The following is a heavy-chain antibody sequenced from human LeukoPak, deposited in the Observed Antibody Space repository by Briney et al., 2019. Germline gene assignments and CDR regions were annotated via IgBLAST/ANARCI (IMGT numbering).Heavy chain of an antibody. CDR2: ISRRSSDI. J-gene: IGHJ6*03. D-gene: IGHD1-1*01. V-gene: IGHV3-48*01. CDR3: AREDNLGNYYNFYMDV. CDR1: GFTFSAYG. Sequence: PGESLRLSCAASGFTFSAYGMSWVRQAPGRGLEWVSYISRRSSDIYYADSVKGRFTITRDDAKNSLYLQMNSLRAEDTAAYYCAREDNLGNYYNFYMDVWGKGTTVSVSS.